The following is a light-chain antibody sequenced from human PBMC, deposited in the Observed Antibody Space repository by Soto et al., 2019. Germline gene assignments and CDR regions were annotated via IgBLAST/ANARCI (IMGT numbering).Light chain of an antibody. CDR3: QQYGNLPLT. CDR2: DAS. Sequence: DIQMTQSPSSLSASVGDRVTITCQASQDISNYLNWYQQKPGKAPKFLIFDASNLETGVPSRFSGSGSGTDFTFTISSLQPEDSATYYCQQYGNLPLTFGGGTTVEIK. V-gene: IGKV1-33*01. J-gene: IGKJ4*01. CDR1: QDISNY.